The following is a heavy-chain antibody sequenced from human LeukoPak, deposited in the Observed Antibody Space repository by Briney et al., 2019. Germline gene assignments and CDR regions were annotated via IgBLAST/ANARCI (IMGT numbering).Heavy chain of an antibody. CDR1: GFIFRSYA. CDR3: AKVKPTVTTNYFDY. V-gene: IGHV3-23*01. J-gene: IGHJ4*02. D-gene: IGHD4-17*01. Sequence: GGSLRLSCAAAGFIFRSYAMSWVRQAPGKGLEWVSAISGSDGSTFYADSVKGRFTISRDNSKNTLYLQMNSLRSEDTAAYYCAKVKPTVTTNYFDYWGQGTLVTVSS. CDR2: ISGSDGST.